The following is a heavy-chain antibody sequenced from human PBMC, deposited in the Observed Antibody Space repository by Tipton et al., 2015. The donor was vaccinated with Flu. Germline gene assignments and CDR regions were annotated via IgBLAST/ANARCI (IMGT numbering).Heavy chain of an antibody. CDR3: ARHGREYFYGSGTDY. CDR1: GDSIGSEYY. CDR2: IHRTGST. D-gene: IGHD3-10*01. J-gene: IGHJ4*02. V-gene: IGHV4-38-2*01. Sequence: TLSLTCSVSGDSIGSEYYWAWVRQPPGKGLEWIGNIHRTGSTYFNPSLTKRVTISVDTSKNQFSLRLTSVTAADTAVYYCARHGREYFYGSGTDYWGQGTLVTVSS.